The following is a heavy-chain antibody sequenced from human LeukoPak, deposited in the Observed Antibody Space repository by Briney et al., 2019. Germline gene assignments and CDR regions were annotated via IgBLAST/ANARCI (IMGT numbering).Heavy chain of an antibody. D-gene: IGHD3-22*01. Sequence: PSETLSLTCTVSGGSISSYYWSWIRQPPGKGLEWIGYIYHSGSTNYNPSLKSRVTISVDTSKNQFSLKLSSVTAADTAVYYCARYSSGYRDAFDIWGQGTMVTVSS. V-gene: IGHV4-59*01. CDR1: GGSISSYY. CDR2: IYHSGST. J-gene: IGHJ3*02. CDR3: ARYSSGYRDAFDI.